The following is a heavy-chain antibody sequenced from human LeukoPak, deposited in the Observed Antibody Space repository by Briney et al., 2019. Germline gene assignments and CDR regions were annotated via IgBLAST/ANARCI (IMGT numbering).Heavy chain of an antibody. V-gene: IGHV3-48*03. CDR1: EFTFTSYE. Sequence: EGPLRLSCAASEFTFTSYELNWVRQAPGKGLEWVSYISSSGNTISYADSVKGRFTISRDNAKNSLYLQVISLRAEDTAVYYCARGPSIAARYDAFDIWGQGTMVTVSS. CDR3: ARGPSIAARYDAFDI. J-gene: IGHJ3*02. CDR2: ISSSGNTI. D-gene: IGHD6-6*01.